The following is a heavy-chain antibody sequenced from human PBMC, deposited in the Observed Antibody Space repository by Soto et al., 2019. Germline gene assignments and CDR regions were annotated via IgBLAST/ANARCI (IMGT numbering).Heavy chain of an antibody. CDR2: IYHSGST. V-gene: IGHV4-30-2*02. Sequence: SQPNSLTYTVSCGTIIDRGYPRSWNKKPPGKGLEWIGYIYHSGSTYYNPSLKSRVTISVDRSKNQFSLKLSSVAAADTAVYYCASSKKYSSSWYEDYYYYYGMDVWGQGTTVTVSS. J-gene: IGHJ6*02. D-gene: IGHD6-13*01. CDR1: CGTIIDRGYP. CDR3: ASSKKYSSSWYEDYYYYYGMDV.